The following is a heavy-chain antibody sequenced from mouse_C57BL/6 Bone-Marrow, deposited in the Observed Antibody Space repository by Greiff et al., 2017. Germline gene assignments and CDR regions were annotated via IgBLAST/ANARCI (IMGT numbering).Heavy chain of an antibody. CDR3: ARHFVRAYFDY. V-gene: IGHV5-6*01. Sequence: EVQGVESGGDLVKPGGSLKLSCAASGFTFSSYGMSWVRQTPDKRLEWVATISSGGSYTYYPDSVKGRFTISRDNAKNTLYLHMSSLKSEDTAMYYSARHFVRAYFDYWGQGTTLTVSS. CDR2: ISSGGSYT. J-gene: IGHJ2*01. CDR1: GFTFSSYG.